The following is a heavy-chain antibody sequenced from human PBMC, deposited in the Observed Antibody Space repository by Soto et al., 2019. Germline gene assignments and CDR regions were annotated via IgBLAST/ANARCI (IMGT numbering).Heavy chain of an antibody. Sequence: QVQLVQSGAEVKKPGSSVKVSCKASGGTFSSYTISWVRQAPGQGLEWMGRIIPILGIANYAQKFQGRVTITADKSTSTAYMELSSLRSEDTVVYYCARLAVAGSDNWFDPWGQGTLVTVSS. CDR2: IIPILGIA. CDR3: ARLAVAGSDNWFDP. J-gene: IGHJ5*02. CDR1: GGTFSSYT. D-gene: IGHD6-19*01. V-gene: IGHV1-69*02.